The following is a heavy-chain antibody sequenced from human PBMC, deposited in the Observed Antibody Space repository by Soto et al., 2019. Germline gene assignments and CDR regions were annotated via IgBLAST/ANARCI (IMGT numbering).Heavy chain of an antibody. CDR3: ARARIRITMIVVDSDAFDI. CDR1: GGTFSSYA. D-gene: IGHD3-22*01. V-gene: IGHV1-69*06. Sequence: ASVKVSCKASGGTFSSYAISWVRQAPGQGLEWMGGIIPIFGTANYAQKFQGRVTITADKSTSTAYMELSSLRSEDTAVYYCARARIRITMIVVDSDAFDIWGQGTMVTVSS. CDR2: IIPIFGTA. J-gene: IGHJ3*02.